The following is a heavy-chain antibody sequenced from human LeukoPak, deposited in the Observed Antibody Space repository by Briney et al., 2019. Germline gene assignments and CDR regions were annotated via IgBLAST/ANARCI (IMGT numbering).Heavy chain of an antibody. J-gene: IGHJ3*01. CDR2: IYYRSTCYI. CDR3: TRGGLVRGSIDSLSAFDF. V-gene: IGHV6-1*01. D-gene: IGHD3-10*01. CDR1: GDSVFSNIAA. Sequence: SQTLSHTCAISGDSVFSNIAAWNWIRQSPSRGLEWLGRIYYRSTCYIDFLTSRITISPDTYKNQFSLYLDSVTDEDTAVYYCTRGGLVRGSIDSLSAFDFWGQGTVVTVT.